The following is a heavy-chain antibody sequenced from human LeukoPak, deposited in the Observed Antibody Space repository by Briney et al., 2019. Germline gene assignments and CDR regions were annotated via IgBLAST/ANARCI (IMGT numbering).Heavy chain of an antibody. CDR1: GFTFSIYA. CDR2: ISGSGAGT. D-gene: IGHD3-22*01. CDR3: AKDRPNYYDSSGHYYRRNGDY. Sequence: TGGSLRLSCAASGFTFSIYAMSWVRQAPGRGLEWVSSISGSGAGTFYADSVKGRFTISRDNSKNTLFLQMNSLRAKDSAIYYCAKDRPNYYDSSGHYYRRNGDYWGQGTLVTVSS. J-gene: IGHJ4*02. V-gene: IGHV3-23*01.